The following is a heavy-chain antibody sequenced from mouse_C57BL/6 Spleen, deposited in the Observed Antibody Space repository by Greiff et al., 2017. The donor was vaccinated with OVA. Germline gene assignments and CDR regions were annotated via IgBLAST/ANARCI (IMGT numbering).Heavy chain of an antibody. Sequence: VQLQQSGAELVRPGASVKLSCKASGYTFPDYYINWVKQRPGQGLEWIARIYPGSGNTYYNEKFKGKATLTAEKSSSTAYMQLSSLTSEDSSVYFCARGGDYWGQGTTLTVSS. CDR1: GYTFPDYY. V-gene: IGHV1-76*01. CDR3: ARGGDY. J-gene: IGHJ2*01. CDR2: IYPGSGNT.